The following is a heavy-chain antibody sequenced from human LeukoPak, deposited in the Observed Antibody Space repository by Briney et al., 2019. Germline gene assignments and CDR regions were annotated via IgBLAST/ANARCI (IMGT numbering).Heavy chain of an antibody. D-gene: IGHD1-26*01. CDR3: ARDFALLRLGDKPFDY. Sequence: ASVKVSCKASGYTFGDYGFSWVRQAPGQGLGWMGWISALNGNTYYVQKFKGRVTMTTDSSTNTAYMELRSRSSDDTAVYFCARDFALLRLGDKPFDYWGQGTLVTVSS. V-gene: IGHV1-18*01. CDR2: ISALNGNT. J-gene: IGHJ4*02. CDR1: GYTFGDYG.